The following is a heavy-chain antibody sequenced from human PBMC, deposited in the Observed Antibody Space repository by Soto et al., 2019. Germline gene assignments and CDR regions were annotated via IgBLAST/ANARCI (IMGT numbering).Heavy chain of an antibody. J-gene: IGHJ4*02. CDR2: ISGSGGST. D-gene: IGHD4-17*01. Sequence: GGSLRLSCAASGFTFSSYAMSWVRQAPGKGLEWVSAISGSGGSTYYADSVKGRFTISRDNSKNTLYLQMNSLRAEDTAVYYCANRRMDNGDYGHVWGQGTLVTVSS. CDR1: GFTFSSYA. V-gene: IGHV3-23*01. CDR3: ANRRMDNGDYGHV.